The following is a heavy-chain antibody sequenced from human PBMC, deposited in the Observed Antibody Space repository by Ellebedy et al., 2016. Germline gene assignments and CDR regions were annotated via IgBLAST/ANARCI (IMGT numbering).Heavy chain of an antibody. D-gene: IGHD3-16*02. CDR3: AKENNIVVSARFDP. J-gene: IGHJ5*02. Sequence: GSLRLXXTVSGASISSYYWSWIRQPAGKGLEWIGRIYAPGSTNYNPSLKSRVSMSLDTSKNQFSLNLRSVTAADTAVYYCAKENNIVVSARFDPWGQGILVTVSS. V-gene: IGHV4-4*07. CDR1: GASISSYY. CDR2: IYAPGST.